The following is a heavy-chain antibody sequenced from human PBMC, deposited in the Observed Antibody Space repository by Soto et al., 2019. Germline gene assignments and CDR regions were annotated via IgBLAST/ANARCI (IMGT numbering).Heavy chain of an antibody. Sequence: LRLSCTASGFTFTSYGMGWVRQAPGKGLQWVSTIRGDGGQTHYTDSVKGRFSISRDNSKNTVYLQMDSLRAEDTAMYFCARDVGLDSDDFFAYWGQGTQVTVSS. CDR2: IRGDGGQT. D-gene: IGHD3-9*01. V-gene: IGHV3-23*01. J-gene: IGHJ4*02. CDR1: GFTFTSYG. CDR3: ARDVGLDSDDFFAY.